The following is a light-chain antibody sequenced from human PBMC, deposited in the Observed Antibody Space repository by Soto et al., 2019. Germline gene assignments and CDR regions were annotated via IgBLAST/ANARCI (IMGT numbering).Light chain of an antibody. V-gene: IGKV3-20*01. CDR1: QSVISNY. J-gene: IGKJ4*01. CDR3: QQSFSPILT. Sequence: EIVLTQSPGTLSLSPGERATLSCRSSQSVISNYLAWYQQKPGQAPRLLVYGASSRATGIPDRFSGSGSGAEFNLTISSLQPEDFATYYCQQSFSPILTFGGGTKVDIK. CDR2: GAS.